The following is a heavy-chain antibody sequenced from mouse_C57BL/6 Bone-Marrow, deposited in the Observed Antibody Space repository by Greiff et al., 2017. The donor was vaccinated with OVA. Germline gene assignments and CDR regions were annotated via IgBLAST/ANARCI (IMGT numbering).Heavy chain of an antibody. Sequence: QSCKAFGYTFTSYWMDWVKQRPGQGLEWIGNIYPSDSETHYNQKFKDKATLTVDKSSSTAYMQLSSLTSEDSAVYYCATDYWGQGTTLTVSS. CDR1: GYTFTSYW. CDR3: ATDY. CDR2: IYPSDSET. V-gene: IGHV1-61*01. J-gene: IGHJ2*01.